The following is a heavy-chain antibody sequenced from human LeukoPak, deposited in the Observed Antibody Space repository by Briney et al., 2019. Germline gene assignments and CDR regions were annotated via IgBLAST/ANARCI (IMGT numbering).Heavy chain of an antibody. Sequence: GGSLRLSCAVSGFTVSSNYMSWVRQAPGKGLQWVSTIFRDGSRYYEDSVRGRFSISRDDSKNILSLQMTNLRAEDTAVYYCARDFYDFWGGYWVWGQGALVTVSS. CDR2: IFRDGSR. V-gene: IGHV3-53*01. D-gene: IGHD3-3*01. CDR1: GFTVSSNY. J-gene: IGHJ4*02. CDR3: ARDFYDFWGGYWV.